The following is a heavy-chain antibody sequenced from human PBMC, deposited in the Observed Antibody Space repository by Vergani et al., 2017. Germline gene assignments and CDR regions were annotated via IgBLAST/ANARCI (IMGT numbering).Heavy chain of an antibody. V-gene: IGHV3-74*02. CDR2: INSEGSST. D-gene: IGHD5-18*01. CDR3: ARMWIQLWFGFDV. Sequence: VQLVESGGGLVKPGGSLRLSCAASGFTFSSYWLHWVRQAPGKGLVWVSRINSEGSSTSYADPVKGRFTITRDNAKNTLYLHMSSLRAEDTSVYYCARMWIQLWFGFDVWGQGTMVTVSS. J-gene: IGHJ3*01. CDR1: GFTFSSYW.